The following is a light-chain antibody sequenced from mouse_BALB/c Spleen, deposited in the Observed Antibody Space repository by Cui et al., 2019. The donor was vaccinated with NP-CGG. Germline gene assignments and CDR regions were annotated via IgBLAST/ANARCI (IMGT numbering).Light chain of an antibody. CDR2: GTN. V-gene: IGLV1*01. Sequence: QAVVTQESALTTSPGETVTLTCRSSTGAVTTSNYANWVQKKPDHLFTGLIGGTNNRLPGVPARFSGSLIGDKAALTITGAQTEDEAIYFCALWYSNHWVFGGGTKLTVL. J-gene: IGLJ1*01. CDR3: ALWYSNHWV. CDR1: TGAVTTSNY.